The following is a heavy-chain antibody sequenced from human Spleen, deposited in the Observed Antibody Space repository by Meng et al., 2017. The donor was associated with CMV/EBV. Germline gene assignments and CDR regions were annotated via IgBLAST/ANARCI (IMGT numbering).Heavy chain of an antibody. V-gene: IGHV4-59*12. CDR1: GGSISSYY. J-gene: IGHJ4*02. D-gene: IGHD6-6*01. CDR2: IYYSGSA. Sequence: SETLSLTCTVSGGSISSYYWNWIRQSPGKGLEWIGYIYYSGSASYNPSLKSRVTISVDTSKNKFSLKLSSVTAADTAVYYCARDLSRARPPMFDYWGQGTLVTVSS. CDR3: ARDLSRARPPMFDY.